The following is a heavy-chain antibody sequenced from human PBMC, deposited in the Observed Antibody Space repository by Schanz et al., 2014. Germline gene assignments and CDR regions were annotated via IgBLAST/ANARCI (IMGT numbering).Heavy chain of an antibody. CDR3: ARKVVATIGGYYDN. CDR1: GFTFGDYA. V-gene: IGHV3-23*03. D-gene: IGHD5-12*01. Sequence: EVQLLESGGGLVQPGGSLRLSCAASGFTFGDYAMTWVRQAPGKGLEWVAILWHDGSKKYYADSVKGRFTVSRDNSKNTLYLQLNSLRAEDTAVYYCARKVVATIGGYYDNWGQGTLVIVSS. CDR2: LWHDGSKK. J-gene: IGHJ4*02.